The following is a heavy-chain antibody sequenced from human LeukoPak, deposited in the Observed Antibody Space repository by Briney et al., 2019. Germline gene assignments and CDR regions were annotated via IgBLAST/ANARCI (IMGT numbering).Heavy chain of an antibody. CDR1: GGSISSYY. CDR2: IYYSGST. CDR3: ARGRQQWLVSD. Sequence: SETLSLTCTVSGGSISSYYWSWIRQPPGKGLEWIGYIYYSGSTNYNPSPKSRVTISVDTSKNQFSLKLSSVTAADTAVYYCARGRQQWLVSDWGQGTLATVSS. D-gene: IGHD6-19*01. V-gene: IGHV4-59*01. J-gene: IGHJ4*02.